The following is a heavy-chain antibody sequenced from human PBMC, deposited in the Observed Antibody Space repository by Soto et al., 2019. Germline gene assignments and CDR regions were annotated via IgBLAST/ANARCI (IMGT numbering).Heavy chain of an antibody. V-gene: IGHV3-33*01. D-gene: IGHD5-12*01. CDR3: ARGGVATTFDDAGWFDY. J-gene: IGHJ5*01. CDR1: GFTFSSYG. CDR2: IWYDGSNK. Sequence: QVQLVESGGGVVQPGRSLRLSCAASGFTFSSYGMHWVRQAPGKGLEWVAVIWYDGSNKYYADSVKGRFTISRDNSKNPVDVSMNSQRADDTAEYYCARGGVATTFDDAGWFDYWGQGTLVTGCS.